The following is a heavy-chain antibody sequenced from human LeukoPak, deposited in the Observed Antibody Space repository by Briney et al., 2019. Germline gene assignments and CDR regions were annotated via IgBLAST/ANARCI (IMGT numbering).Heavy chain of an antibody. V-gene: IGHV4-30-4*07. D-gene: IGHD5-24*01. Sequence: PSQTLSLTCAVSGGSISSGGYSWSWIRQPPGKGLEWIGYIYYSGSTNYNPSLKSRVTISVDTSKNQFSLKLSSVTAADTAVYYCARSSSSVGWLQPTGLFYYYGMDVWGQGTTVTVSS. CDR3: ARSSSSVGWLQPTGLFYYYGMDV. J-gene: IGHJ6*02. CDR2: IYYSGST. CDR1: GGSISSGGYS.